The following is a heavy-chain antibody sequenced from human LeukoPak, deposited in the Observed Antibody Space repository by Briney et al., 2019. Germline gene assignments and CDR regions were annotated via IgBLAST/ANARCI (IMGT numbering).Heavy chain of an antibody. CDR3: ARYTVTTSDVEY. D-gene: IGHD4-17*01. CDR2: IHYSGNT. V-gene: IGHV4-30-4*01. J-gene: IGHJ4*02. CDR1: GGSSRSGDYF. Sequence: SETLSLTCAVSGGSSRSGDYFWSWIRQPPGKGLEWIGHIHYSGNTYYNPSLKSRVSISVDTSKNQFSLKPSSVTAADTAVYYCARYTVTTSDVEYWGQGTLVTVSS.